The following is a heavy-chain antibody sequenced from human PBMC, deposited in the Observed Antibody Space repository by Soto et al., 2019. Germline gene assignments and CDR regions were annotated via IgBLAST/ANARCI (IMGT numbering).Heavy chain of an antibody. CDR2: VESSGRT. D-gene: IGHD3-10*01. V-gene: IGHV4-61*08. Sequence: PSETLSLTCTVSGDSMTKNYRSWSMTNYYYWSWIRQTPGKGLEWIGYVESSGRTEYKPSLASRVTLSLDSSQNQFSLKMTSVTAADTAMYFCTRAERFPRSWFDPWGQGTQVTVSS. J-gene: IGHJ5*02. CDR3: TRAERFPRSWFDP. CDR1: GDSMTKNYRSWSMTNYYY.